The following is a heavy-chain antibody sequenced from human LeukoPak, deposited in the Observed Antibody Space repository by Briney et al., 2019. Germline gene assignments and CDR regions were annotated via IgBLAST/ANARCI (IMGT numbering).Heavy chain of an antibody. J-gene: IGHJ3*02. CDR1: GCFFSNYA. Sequence: GGSLRLSCAASGCFFSNYAVNWVRQAPGKGLEWVSHICSSGGYTYYADSVKGRFTISRDNSKNTLFLQMNSLRAEDTAVYYCARGRRDCSGDCYVAFDIWGQGTMVTVSS. V-gene: IGHV3-23*01. CDR2: ICSSGGYT. CDR3: ARGRRDCSGDCYVAFDI. D-gene: IGHD2-21*02.